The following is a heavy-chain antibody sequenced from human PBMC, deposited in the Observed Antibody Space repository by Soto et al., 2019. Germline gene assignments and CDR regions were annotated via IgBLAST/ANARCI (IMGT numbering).Heavy chain of an antibody. V-gene: IGHV2-5*02. J-gene: IGHJ4*02. D-gene: IGHD2-15*01. Sequence: QITLKESGPTLVKPTQTLTLTCTFSGFSLSTSGVGVGWIRQPPGKALEWLALIYWDDDKRYSPSLKSRLTITKDPPKHQLVLTITNLHPVDTATYSCAHSWYCSGGSCYYTYYFDYWGQGTLVTVSS. CDR3: AHSWYCSGGSCYYTYYFDY. CDR1: GFSLSTSGVG. CDR2: IYWDDDK.